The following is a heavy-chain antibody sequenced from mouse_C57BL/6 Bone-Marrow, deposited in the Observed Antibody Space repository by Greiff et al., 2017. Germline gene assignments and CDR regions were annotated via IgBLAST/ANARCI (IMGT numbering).Heavy chain of an antibody. J-gene: IGHJ3*01. CDR1: GYAFTNYL. CDR2: INPGSGGT. V-gene: IGHV1-54*02. CDR3: ARWGYVY. Sequence: QVQLQQSGAELVRPGTSVKVSCKASGYAFTNYLIEWVKQRPGQGLEWIGVINPGSGGTNYNEKFKGKATFTADTSSNTAYMQLSSLTTEDSAIYYCARWGYVYWGQGTLVTVSA. D-gene: IGHD2-2*01.